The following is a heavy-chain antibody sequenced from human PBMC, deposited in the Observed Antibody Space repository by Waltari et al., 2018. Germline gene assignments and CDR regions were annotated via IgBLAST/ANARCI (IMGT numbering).Heavy chain of an antibody. CDR2: IRYDGSNK. J-gene: IGHJ5*02. CDR3: AKGRSRGWFDP. Sequence: QVQLVESGGVGVQPGGFLRLSCAAFGFTLSTYGMPCVRQAPGKGLEWVAFIRYDGSNKYYADSVKGRFTISRDNSKNTLYLQMNSLRAEDTAVYYCAKGRSRGWFDPWGQGTLVTVSS. CDR1: GFTLSTYG. D-gene: IGHD3-10*01. V-gene: IGHV3-30*02.